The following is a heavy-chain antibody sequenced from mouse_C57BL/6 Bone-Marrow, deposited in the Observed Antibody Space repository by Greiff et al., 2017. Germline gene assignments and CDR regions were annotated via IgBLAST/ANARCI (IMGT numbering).Heavy chain of an antibody. CDR2: ISSGGSYT. CDR3: ARHDAGDYFDY. CDR1: GFTFSSYG. V-gene: IGHV5-6*02. Sequence: EVMLVESGGDLVKPGGSLKLSCAASGFTFSSYGMSWVRQTPDKRLEWVATISSGGSYTYYPDSVKGRFTISRDNAKNTLYLQMSRLKSEDTAMYYCARHDAGDYFDYWGQGTTLTVSS. J-gene: IGHJ2*01.